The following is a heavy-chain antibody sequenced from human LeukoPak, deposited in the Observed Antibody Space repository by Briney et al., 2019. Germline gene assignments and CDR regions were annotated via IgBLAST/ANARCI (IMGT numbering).Heavy chain of an antibody. D-gene: IGHD6-13*01. CDR1: GFTSDDYA. J-gene: IGHJ6*02. Sequence: GRSLRLSCAASGFTSDDYAMHWVRQAPGKGLEWVSGISWNSGSIGYADSVKGRFTISRDNAKNSLYLQMNSLRAEDTALYYCAKDRIAAAGTGGYYYGMDVWGQGTTVTVSS. CDR2: ISWNSGSI. CDR3: AKDRIAAAGTGGYYYGMDV. V-gene: IGHV3-9*02.